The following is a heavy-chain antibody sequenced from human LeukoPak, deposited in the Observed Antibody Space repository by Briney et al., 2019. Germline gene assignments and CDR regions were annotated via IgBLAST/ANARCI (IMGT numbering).Heavy chain of an antibody. V-gene: IGHV1-18*01. D-gene: IGHD2-2*01. CDR1: GYTFTSYG. CDR3: ARTKGSTSYFDS. CDR2: ISGYTGNT. J-gene: IGHJ4*02. Sequence: GASVKVSCKASGYTFTSYGISWVRQAPGQGIEWMGWISGYTGNTKYAQKLQGRVTMTTDTSASTAYMDLRSLRPDDTDMYYCARTKGSTSYFDSWGQGTLVTVSS.